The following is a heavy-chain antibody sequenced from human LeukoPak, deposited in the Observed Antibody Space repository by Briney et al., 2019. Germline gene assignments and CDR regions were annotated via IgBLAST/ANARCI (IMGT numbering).Heavy chain of an antibody. D-gene: IGHD2-15*01. J-gene: IGHJ4*02. CDR2: INSDGSIT. CDR1: GYSISSGYY. CDR3: ARVAGGSSPYYFDY. V-gene: IGHV3-74*01. Sequence: ETLSLTCTVSGYSISSGYYWGWIRQPPGKGLVWVSRINSDGSITDYADSVKGRFTISRDNAKNTLHLQMNSLGAEDTAVYYCARVAGGSSPYYFDYWGQGTLVTVSS.